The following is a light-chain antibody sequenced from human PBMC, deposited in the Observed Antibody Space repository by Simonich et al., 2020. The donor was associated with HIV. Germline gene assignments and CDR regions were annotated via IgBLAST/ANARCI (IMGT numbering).Light chain of an antibody. CDR3: SSYTSYSIWV. CDR2: DVI. Sequence: QSALTQPASVSGSPGQSITISCTGTSSDVGGYKYVSWYQQHPGQAPKLMIYDVIKRPSGVSNRFSGAKSGNTASLIISGLQAEDEADYYCSSYTSYSIWVFGGGTNLTVL. J-gene: IGLJ3*02. V-gene: IGLV2-14*01. CDR1: SSDVGGYKY.